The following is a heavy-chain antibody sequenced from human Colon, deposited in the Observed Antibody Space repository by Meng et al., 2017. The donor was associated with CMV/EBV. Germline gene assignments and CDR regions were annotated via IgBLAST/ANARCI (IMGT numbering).Heavy chain of an antibody. CDR3: ARQGGASPTTGVF. J-gene: IGHJ4*02. CDR2: LYYTGST. Sequence: CGGSISISRYYWGWVRQPPGHGFWWIACLYYTGSTYYNTSLGSRVTMSVDTSRNQFSLKLSSVTAADTAVYYCARQGGASPTTGVFWGPGILVTVSS. D-gene: IGHD1-26*01. CDR1: GGSISISRYY. V-gene: IGHV4-39*01.